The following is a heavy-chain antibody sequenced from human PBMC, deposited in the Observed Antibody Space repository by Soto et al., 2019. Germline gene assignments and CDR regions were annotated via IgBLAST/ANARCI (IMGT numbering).Heavy chain of an antibody. CDR3: ARQIYDSDTGPNFQYYFDS. V-gene: IGHV3-23*01. D-gene: IGHD3-22*01. CDR1: GFTFSSYA. J-gene: IGHJ4*02. Sequence: GGSLRLSCAASGFTFSSYAMSWVRQAPGKGLEWVSAISGSGGSTYYADSVKGRFTISRDNSKNTLYLQWSSLRASDTAMYYCARQIYDSDTGPNFQYYFDSWGQGTPVTVSS. CDR2: ISGSGGST.